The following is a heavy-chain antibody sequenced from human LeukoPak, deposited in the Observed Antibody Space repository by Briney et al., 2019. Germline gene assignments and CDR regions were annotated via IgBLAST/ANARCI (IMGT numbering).Heavy chain of an antibody. CDR1: GFTFDDYA. CDR3: AKVFVVGDILGAFDI. V-gene: IGHV3-9*01. CDR2: ISWDSGSI. Sequence: HPGRSLRLSCAASGFTFDDYAMRWVRHAPGRCLEWVSGISWDSGSITYADSVKGRFTISRDNAKNSLYLQMNSLRAEDTALYYCAKVFVVGDILGAFDIWGQGTMVTVSS. J-gene: IGHJ3*02. D-gene: IGHD1-26*01.